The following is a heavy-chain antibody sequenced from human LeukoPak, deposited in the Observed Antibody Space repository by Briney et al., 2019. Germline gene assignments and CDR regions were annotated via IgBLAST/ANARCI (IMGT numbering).Heavy chain of an antibody. D-gene: IGHD5-12*01. V-gene: IGHV4-38-2*01. CDR1: GYSISSGYY. CDR3: AGRATEGWYYFDY. J-gene: IGHJ4*02. Sequence: SETLSLTCAVSGYSISSGYYWGWIRQPPGKGLEWIGSIYHSGSTYYNPSLKSRVTISVDTSKNQFSLKLSSVTAADTAVYYCAGRATEGWYYFDYWGQGTLVTVSS. CDR2: IYHSGST.